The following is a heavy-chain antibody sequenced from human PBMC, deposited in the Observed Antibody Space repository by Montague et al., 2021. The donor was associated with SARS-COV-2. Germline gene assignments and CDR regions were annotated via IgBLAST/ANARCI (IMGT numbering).Heavy chain of an antibody. V-gene: IGHV3-48*03. J-gene: IGHJ4*02. CDR1: GFTFSYFE. Sequence: SLRLSCVASGFTFSYFEMNWVRQAPGKGLEWISYISGAGTTIYYSDSXQGRFTISRDNAKNSLYLQMNSLRAEDTAVYYCARDLVVTDGISDYWGQGTLVTVSS. D-gene: IGHD2-8*02. CDR3: ARDLVVTDGISDY. CDR2: ISGAGTTI.